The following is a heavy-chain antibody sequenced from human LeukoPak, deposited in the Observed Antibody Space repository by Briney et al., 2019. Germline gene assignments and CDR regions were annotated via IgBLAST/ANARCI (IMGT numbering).Heavy chain of an antibody. CDR3: ASSYGSGSYSVNWFDP. CDR2: IYHSGST. CDR1: GGSISSGGYS. D-gene: IGHD3-10*01. J-gene: IGHJ5*02. V-gene: IGHV4-30-2*01. Sequence: PSQTLSLTCAVSGGSISSGGYSWSWIRQPPGKGLEWIGYIYHSGSTYYNPSLKSRVTISVDRSKNQFSLTLSSVTAADTAVYYCASSYGSGSYSVNWFDPWGQGTLVTVSS.